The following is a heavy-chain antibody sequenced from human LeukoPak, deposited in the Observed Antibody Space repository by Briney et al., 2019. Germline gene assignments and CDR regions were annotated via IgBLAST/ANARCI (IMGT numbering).Heavy chain of an antibody. CDR1: GFTFSSYG. V-gene: IGHV3-30*18. J-gene: IGHJ6*02. CDR2: ISYDGSNK. D-gene: IGHD4-17*01. Sequence: PGGSLRLSCAASGFTFSSYGMHWVRQAPGKGLEWVAVISYDGSNKYYADSVKGRFTISRDNSKNTLYLQMNSLRAEDTAVYYRAKDTVTTYYYYYGMDVWGQGTTVTVSS. CDR3: AKDTVTTYYYYYGMDV.